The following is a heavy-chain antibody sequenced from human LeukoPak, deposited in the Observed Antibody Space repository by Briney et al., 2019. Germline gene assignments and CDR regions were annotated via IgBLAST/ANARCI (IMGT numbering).Heavy chain of an antibody. Sequence: PGGALRLSCAASGFTFSRYEMNWVRQAPGKGLEGVSYISSSGRKKYYVDSVKGGLTISREKEKNSLYLQMNSLRAEDTPVYYCAINAAACTSWGQGTLVTVSS. CDR3: AINAAACTS. V-gene: IGHV3-48*03. D-gene: IGHD6-13*01. CDR1: GFTFSRYE. J-gene: IGHJ5*02. CDR2: ISSSGRKK.